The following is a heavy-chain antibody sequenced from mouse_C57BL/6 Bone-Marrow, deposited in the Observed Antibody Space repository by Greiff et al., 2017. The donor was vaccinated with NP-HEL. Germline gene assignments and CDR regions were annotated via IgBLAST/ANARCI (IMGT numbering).Heavy chain of an antibody. V-gene: IGHV1-81*01. Sequence: VQLQQSGAELARPGASVKLSCKASGYTFTSYGISWVKQRTGQGLEWIGEIYPRSGNTYYNEKFKGQATLTADKSSSTAYMELRSLTSEDSAVYFCARKVYDGYYDYAMDYWGQGTSVTVSS. J-gene: IGHJ4*01. D-gene: IGHD2-3*01. CDR2: IYPRSGNT. CDR1: GYTFTSYG. CDR3: ARKVYDGYYDYAMDY.